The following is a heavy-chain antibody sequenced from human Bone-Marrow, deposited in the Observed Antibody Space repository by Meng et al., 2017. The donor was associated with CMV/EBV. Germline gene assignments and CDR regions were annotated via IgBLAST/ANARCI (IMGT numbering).Heavy chain of an antibody. CDR2: ISTSSTYK. Sequence: GESLKISCAASGFTFSSYAMSWVHQTPGKGLEWVSSISTSSTYKFHADSVRGRFTISRDNGRSLVYLQMDSLRADDTAVYYCVGHYDRQSVLSYWGHGTPVTVSS. J-gene: IGHJ4*01. CDR3: VGHYDRQSVLSY. V-gene: IGHV3-21*01. CDR1: GFTFSSYA. D-gene: IGHD3-16*01.